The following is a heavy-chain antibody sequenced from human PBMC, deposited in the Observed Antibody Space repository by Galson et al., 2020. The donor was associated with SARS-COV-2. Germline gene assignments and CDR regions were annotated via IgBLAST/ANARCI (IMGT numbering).Heavy chain of an antibody. Sequence: GESLKISCAASGFTFSSYGMHWVRQAPGKGLEWVAFIRYDGSNKYYADSVKGRFTISRDNSKNTLYLQMNSLRAEDTAVYYCAKEYSSSLDYWAREPWSPSPQ. CDR2: IRYDGSNK. J-gene: IGHJ4*02. D-gene: IGHD6-6*01. V-gene: IGHV3-30*02. CDR1: GFTFSSYG. CDR3: AKEYSSSLDY.